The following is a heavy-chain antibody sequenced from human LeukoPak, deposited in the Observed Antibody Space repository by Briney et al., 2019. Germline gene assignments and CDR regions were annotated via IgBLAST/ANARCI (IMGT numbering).Heavy chain of an antibody. D-gene: IGHD3-22*01. CDR3: AKVTYYYDSSGYYSPYYFDY. V-gene: IGHV3-23*01. CDR1: GFTFSSYA. Sequence: PGGSLRLSCAASGFTFSSYAMSWVRQAPGKGLEWVSAISGSGGSTYYADSVEGRFTISRDNSKNTLYLQMNSLRAEDTAVYYCAKVTYYYDSSGYYSPYYFDYWGQGTLVTVSS. J-gene: IGHJ4*02. CDR2: ISGSGGST.